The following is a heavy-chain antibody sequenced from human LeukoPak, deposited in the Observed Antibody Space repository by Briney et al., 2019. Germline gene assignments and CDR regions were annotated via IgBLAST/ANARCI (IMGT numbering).Heavy chain of an antibody. CDR1: GFTFSSYS. V-gene: IGHV3-21*01. J-gene: IGHJ4*02. D-gene: IGHD3-10*01. CDR3: ARGEYGSGSYHIDY. CDR2: ISSSSSYI. Sequence: GGSLRLSCAASGFTFSSYSMNRVRQAPGKGLEWVSFISSSSSYIYYADSVKGRFTISRDNAKNSLYLQMDSLRAEDTAVYYCARGEYGSGSYHIDYWGQGTLVTVSS.